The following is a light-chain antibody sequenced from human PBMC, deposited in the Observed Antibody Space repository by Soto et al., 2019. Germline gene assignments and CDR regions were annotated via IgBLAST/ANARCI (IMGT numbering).Light chain of an antibody. J-gene: IGKJ2*01. Sequence: DIQMTQSPSSLSASVGDRVTITCQASQDISNYLNWYQQKPGKAPKLLINDASRLQPGVPSRFSGSGSGTDFTFTISSLQPEDIATYYCQHYENVPYTFGEGTKREIK. CDR2: DAS. CDR3: QHYENVPYT. CDR1: QDISNY. V-gene: IGKV1-33*01.